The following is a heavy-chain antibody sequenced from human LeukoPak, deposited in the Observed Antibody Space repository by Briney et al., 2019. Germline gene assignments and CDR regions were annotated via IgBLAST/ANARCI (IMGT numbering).Heavy chain of an antibody. Sequence: GGSLRLSCAASGFTFTYYAMHWVRQAPGKGLEWVAVIWYDGRRQEYGDSVKGRFTISRDNSKDTLYLQMNSLRADDTALYYCARGLGVLRSGEQHPDNWLDPWGQGTLVTVSS. J-gene: IGHJ5*02. V-gene: IGHV3-33*01. CDR2: IWYDGRRQ. CDR1: GFTFTYYA. CDR3: ARGLGVLRSGEQHPDNWLDP. D-gene: IGHD1/OR15-1a*01.